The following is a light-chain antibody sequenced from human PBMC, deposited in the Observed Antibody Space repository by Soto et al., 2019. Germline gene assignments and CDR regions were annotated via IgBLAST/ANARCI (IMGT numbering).Light chain of an antibody. CDR2: AAS. CDR1: QGISNY. J-gene: IGKJ3*01. V-gene: IGKV1-27*01. Sequence: DIPMTQSPPSLSASVGDRVTISCRASQGISNYLAWYQQRPGKVPKVLIYAASTLQSGVPSRFSGSRSGTDFTLTISSLQPEDVATYYCQKYNSAPFTFGPGTNVDIK. CDR3: QKYNSAPFT.